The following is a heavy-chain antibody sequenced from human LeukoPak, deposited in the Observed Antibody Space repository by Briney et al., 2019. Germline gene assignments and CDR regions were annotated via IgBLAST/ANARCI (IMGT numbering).Heavy chain of an antibody. CDR1: GYTFTSYG. D-gene: IGHD2-2*02. CDR3: AREGCSSTSCYT. Sequence: GASVKVSCKASGYTFTSYGISWVRQAPGQGLEWMGWINPNSGGTNYAQKFQGRATMTRDTSISTAYMELSRLRSDDTAVYYCAREGCSSTSCYTWGQGTLVTVSS. V-gene: IGHV1-2*02. J-gene: IGHJ5*02. CDR2: INPNSGGT.